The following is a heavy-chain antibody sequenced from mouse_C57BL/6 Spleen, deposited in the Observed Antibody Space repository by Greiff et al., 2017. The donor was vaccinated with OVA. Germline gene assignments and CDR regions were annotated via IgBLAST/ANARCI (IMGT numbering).Heavy chain of an antibody. Sequence: VQLKQSGPELVKPGASVKISCKASGYTFTDYYMNWVKQSHGKSLEWIGDINPNNGGTSYNQKFKGKATLTVDKSSSTAYMELRSLTSEDSAVYYCARRGSGYYFDYWGQGTTLTVSS. J-gene: IGHJ2*01. V-gene: IGHV1-26*01. D-gene: IGHD3-1*01. CDR1: GYTFTDYY. CDR3: ARRGSGYYFDY. CDR2: INPNNGGT.